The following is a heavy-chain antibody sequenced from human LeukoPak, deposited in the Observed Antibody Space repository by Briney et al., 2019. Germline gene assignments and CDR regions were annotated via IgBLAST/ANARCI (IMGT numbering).Heavy chain of an antibody. Sequence: GGSLRLSCAASEFTFSDYTINWVRQAPGKGLEWVSVISSSSSYTYYADSVKGRFTISRDNAKDSLYLQMNSLRVEDTAVYYCVRERYHGSGAPRYDFWGQGTLVTVFS. D-gene: IGHD3-10*01. J-gene: IGHJ4*02. V-gene: IGHV3-21*06. CDR2: ISSSSSYT. CDR1: EFTFSDYT. CDR3: VRERYHGSGAPRYDF.